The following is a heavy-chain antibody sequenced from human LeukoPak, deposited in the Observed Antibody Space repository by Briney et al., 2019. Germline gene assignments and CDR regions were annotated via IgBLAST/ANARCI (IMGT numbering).Heavy chain of an antibody. CDR3: TRPRASPDIVLVPAAINYYYMDV. J-gene: IGHJ6*03. D-gene: IGHD2-2*02. CDR1: GFTFGDYA. CDR2: IRSKAYGGTT. V-gene: IGHV3-49*03. Sequence: GGSLRLSCTASGFTFGDYAMSWFRQAPGKGLEWVGFIRSKAYGGTTEYAASVKGRFTISRDDSKSIAYLQMNSLKTEDTAVYYCTRPRASPDIVLVPAAINYYYMDVWGKGTTVTVSS.